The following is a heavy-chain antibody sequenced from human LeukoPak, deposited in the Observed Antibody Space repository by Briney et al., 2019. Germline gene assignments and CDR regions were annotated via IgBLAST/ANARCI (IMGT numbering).Heavy chain of an antibody. D-gene: IGHD3-10*01. CDR2: ISSSSSYI. CDR1: GFTFSSYS. CDR3: ARDDTMVRGVINNYFDY. J-gene: IGHJ4*02. V-gene: IGHV3-21*04. Sequence: GGSLRLSCAASGFTFSSYSMNWVRQAPGKGLEWVSSISSSSSYIYYADSVKGRFTISRDNSKNTLYLQMNSLRAEDTAVYYCARDDTMVRGVINNYFDYWGQGTLVTVSS.